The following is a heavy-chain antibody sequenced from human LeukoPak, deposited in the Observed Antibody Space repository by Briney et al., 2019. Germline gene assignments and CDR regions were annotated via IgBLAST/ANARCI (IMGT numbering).Heavy chain of an antibody. D-gene: IGHD2-15*01. J-gene: IGHJ4*02. CDR3: AKGGGYYFDY. CDR1: GLTFSSYG. V-gene: IGHV3-30*18. CDR2: ISYDGSNK. Sequence: GGSLRLSCAASGLTFSSYGMHWVRQAPGKGLEWVAVISYDGSNKYYADSVKGRFTISRDNSKNTLYLQMNSLRAEDTAVYYCAKGGGYYFDYWGQGTLVTVSS.